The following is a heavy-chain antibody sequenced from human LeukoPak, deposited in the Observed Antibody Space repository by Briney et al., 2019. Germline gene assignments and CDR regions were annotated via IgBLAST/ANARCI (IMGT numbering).Heavy chain of an antibody. J-gene: IGHJ4*02. D-gene: IGHD5/OR15-5a*01. CDR1: GGTFSTYP. Sequence: SVKVSCKASGGTFSTYPISWVRQAPGQGLEWMGGIIPIFGTANYAQKFQDRVTITADESTTTVYMELSSLRADDTAVYYCARGYSFYNLTSPFACWGQGPLVPV. V-gene: IGHV1-69*13. CDR3: ARGYSFYNLTSPFAC. CDR2: IIPIFGTA.